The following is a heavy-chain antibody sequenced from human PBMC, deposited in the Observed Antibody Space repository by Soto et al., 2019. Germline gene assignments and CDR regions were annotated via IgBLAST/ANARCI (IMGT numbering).Heavy chain of an antibody. CDR1: GGSVSSGGYY. CDR3: ARIGKAPTAPWDY. Sequence: SETLSLTCTVSGGSVSSGGYYWNWIRQPTGKGLEWIGYIYYSGDIYYSPSLKSRDTISLDTSKNQLSLKLNSVTAADTAVYYCARIGKAPTAPWDYWGQGILVTVSS. V-gene: IGHV4-31*03. J-gene: IGHJ4*02. CDR2: IYYSGDI. D-gene: IGHD1-1*01.